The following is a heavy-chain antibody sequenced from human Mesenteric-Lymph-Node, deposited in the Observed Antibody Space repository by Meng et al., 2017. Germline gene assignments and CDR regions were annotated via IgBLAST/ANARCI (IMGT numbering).Heavy chain of an antibody. CDR1: GFTFGDYA. V-gene: IGHV3-49*04. Sequence: GESLKISCTASGFTFGDYAMSWVRQAPGKGLEWVVFIRSNTYGGTTEYAASVKGRFTMSRDDSKSIAYLQMNSLKTEDTAVYYCTRDTLGYSFDSWGQGTLVTVSS. CDR3: TRDTLGYSFDS. CDR2: IRSNTYGGTT. J-gene: IGHJ4*02. D-gene: IGHD5-18*01.